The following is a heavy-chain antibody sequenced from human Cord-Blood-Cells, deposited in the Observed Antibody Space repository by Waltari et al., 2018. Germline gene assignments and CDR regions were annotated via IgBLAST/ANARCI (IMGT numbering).Heavy chain of an antibody. D-gene: IGHD3-10*01. Sequence: QVQLVPSGAEVKKPGSSVKVSCKASGYTFTSYGISWVRQAPGKGLEWMGWSSAYNGNTNYAQKLQGRVTMTTDTSTSTAYMELRSLRSDDTAGYYCARDKGYYYGSGSYDYWGQGTLVTVSS. CDR1: GYTFTSYG. J-gene: IGHJ4*02. CDR2: SSAYNGNT. V-gene: IGHV1-18*01. CDR3: ARDKGYYYGSGSYDY.